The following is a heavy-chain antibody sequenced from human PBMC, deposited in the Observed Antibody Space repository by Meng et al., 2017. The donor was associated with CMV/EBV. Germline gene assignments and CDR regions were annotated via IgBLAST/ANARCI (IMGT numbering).Heavy chain of an antibody. CDR3: AKSSEQNWNYGGWYFDL. D-gene: IGHD1-7*01. CDR1: GGSISSYY. V-gene: IGHV4-4*07. CDR2: IYTSGST. J-gene: IGHJ2*01. Sequence: QGHLQESGPGLVKPSEALSLTCTVSGGSISSYYWSWIRQPAGKGLEWIGRIYTSGSTNYNPSLKSRVTMSVDTSKNQFSLKLSSVTAADTAVYYCAKSSEQNWNYGGWYFDLWGRGTLVTVSS.